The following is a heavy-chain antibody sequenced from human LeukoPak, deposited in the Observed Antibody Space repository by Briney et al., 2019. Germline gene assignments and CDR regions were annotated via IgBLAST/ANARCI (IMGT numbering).Heavy chain of an antibody. CDR2: ISYDGSNK. D-gene: IGHD1-26*01. V-gene: IGHV3-30*03. Sequence: GGSLRLSCAASGFTFSNYGMHWVRQAPGKGLEWVTVISYDGSNKYYADSVKGRFTISRDNSKNTLYLQMNSLRAEDTAVYYCAMGVGGSYKEGIFDYWGQGTLVTVSS. J-gene: IGHJ4*02. CDR1: GFTFSNYG. CDR3: AMGVGGSYKEGIFDY.